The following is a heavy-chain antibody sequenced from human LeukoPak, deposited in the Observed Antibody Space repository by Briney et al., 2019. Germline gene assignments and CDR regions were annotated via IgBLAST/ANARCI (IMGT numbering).Heavy chain of an antibody. V-gene: IGHV1-8*01. CDR1: GYTFTSRD. Sequence: ASVKVSCKASGYTFTSRDINWVRQATGRGLEWMGWMNPNSGNTGYAQKFQGRVTMTRDTSISTAYMELSSLRSEDTAVYYCAREDIVVVPPARPLRPWGQGTLVTVSS. J-gene: IGHJ5*02. CDR2: MNPNSGNT. CDR3: AREDIVVVPPARPLRP. D-gene: IGHD2-2*01.